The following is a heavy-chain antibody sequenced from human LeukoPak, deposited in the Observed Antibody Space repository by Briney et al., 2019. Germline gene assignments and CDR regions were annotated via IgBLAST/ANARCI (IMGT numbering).Heavy chain of an antibody. V-gene: IGHV3-21*04. CDR1: GFTFTSYS. CDR2: ISSRSDYI. CDR3: ANGGILGTTHFDY. J-gene: IGHJ4*02. D-gene: IGHD1-26*01. Sequence: GGSLRLSCAASGFTFTSYSMVWVRQAPGKGLEWVSSISSRSDYIYYADSVKGRFTISRDNSKNTLYLQMSSLRAEDTAVYYCANGGILGTTHFDYWGQGTLVTVSS.